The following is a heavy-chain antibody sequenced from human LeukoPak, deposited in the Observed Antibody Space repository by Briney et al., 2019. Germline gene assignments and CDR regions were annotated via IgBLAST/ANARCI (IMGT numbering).Heavy chain of an antibody. CDR2: INSDGSST. CDR3: ARALGSSSWLFDP. CDR1: GFTFSSYW. Sequence: GGSLRLSCAASGFTFSSYWMHWVRQAPGKGLVWVSRINSDGSSTSYAGSVKGRFTISRDNAKNTLYLQMNSLRAEDTAVYYCARALGSSSWLFDPWGQGTLVTVSS. V-gene: IGHV3-74*01. D-gene: IGHD6-13*01. J-gene: IGHJ5*02.